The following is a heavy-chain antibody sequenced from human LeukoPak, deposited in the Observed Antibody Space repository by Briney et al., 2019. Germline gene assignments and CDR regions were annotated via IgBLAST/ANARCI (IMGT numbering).Heavy chain of an antibody. J-gene: IGHJ4*02. Sequence: GGSLRLSCAASGFTFSSYAMHWVRQAPGKGLEWVAVIWYDGSNKYYADSVKGRFTISRDNSKNTLYLQMNSLRAEDTVVYYCARDRSGHFDYWGQGTLVTVSS. CDR1: GFTFSSYA. CDR3: ARDRSGHFDY. V-gene: IGHV3-33*08. CDR2: IWYDGSNK.